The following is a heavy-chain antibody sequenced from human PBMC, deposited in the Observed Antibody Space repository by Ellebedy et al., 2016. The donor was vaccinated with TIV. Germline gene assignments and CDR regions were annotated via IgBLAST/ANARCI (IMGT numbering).Heavy chain of an antibody. CDR1: GFTFSSYG. D-gene: IGHD3-22*01. CDR2: ISGSGGST. J-gene: IGHJ3*02. V-gene: IGHV3-23*01. CDR3: AKDRPHGLITTPYDAFDI. Sequence: GESLKISXAASGFTFSSYGMHWVRQAPGKGLEWVSAISGSGGSTYYADSVKGRFTISRDNSKNTLYLQMNSLRAEDTAVYYCAKDRPHGLITTPYDAFDIWGQGTMVTVSS.